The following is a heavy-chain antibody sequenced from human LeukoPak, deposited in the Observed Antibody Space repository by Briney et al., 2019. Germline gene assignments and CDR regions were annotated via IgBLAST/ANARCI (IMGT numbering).Heavy chain of an antibody. V-gene: IGHV3-43D*03. D-gene: IGHD6-13*01. CDR1: GFTFSSYD. CDR2: ITWDAGST. J-gene: IGHJ4*02. Sequence: GGSLRLSCAASGFTFSSYDIHWVRQATGKGLEWVSLITWDAGSTYYADSVKGRFTISRDNSKNSLYLQMNSLRAEDTALYYCAKGTSSWHEFDYWGQGTLVTVSS. CDR3: AKGTSSWHEFDY.